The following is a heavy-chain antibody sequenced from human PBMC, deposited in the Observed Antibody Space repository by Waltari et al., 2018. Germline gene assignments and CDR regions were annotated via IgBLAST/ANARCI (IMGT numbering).Heavy chain of an antibody. V-gene: IGHV4-39*01. CDR3: ARQGLYCRSSNCVGLDFSH. D-gene: IGHD2-2*01. J-gene: IGHJ4*02. CDR2: IYYDGNT. Sequence: QESCPGLLKPSETLSLTCAVSGGPVTDTRYFWVLLRQAPGKGLEWLGNIYYDGNTNYNPSLKSRVSISVDTSQKKFSLKLTSVTATDTAVYYCARQGLYCRSSNCVGLDFSHWGQGTLVAVS. CDR1: GGPVTDTRYF.